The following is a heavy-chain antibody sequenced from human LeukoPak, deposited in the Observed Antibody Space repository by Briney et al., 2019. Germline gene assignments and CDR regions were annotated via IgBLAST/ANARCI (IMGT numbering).Heavy chain of an antibody. CDR2: INDVSDDI. D-gene: IGHD2-2*01. V-gene: IGHV3-21*05. J-gene: IGHJ4*02. Sequence: PGGTLRLSCAASEFTFSLYAMNWVRRAPGKGLEWVSYINDVSDDIHYADSVKGRFTISRDNAKNTLYLQMNSLRAEDTAVYYCARDTFQPGRIDCWGQGTLVIVSS. CDR3: ARDTFQPGRIDC. CDR1: EFTFSLYA.